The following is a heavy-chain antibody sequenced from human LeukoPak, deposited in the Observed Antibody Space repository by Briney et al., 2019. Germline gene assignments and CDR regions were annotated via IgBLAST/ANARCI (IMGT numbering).Heavy chain of an antibody. J-gene: IGHJ6*03. CDR1: GGSISSSSYY. CDR2: IYYSGST. V-gene: IGHV4-39*01. CDR3: ACPSSYYDSRDLWYYYMDV. Sequence: SETLSLTCTVSGGSISSSSYYWGWIRQPPRKGLEWIGSIYYSGSTYYNPSLKSRGTISVDTSKNQFSLKLSSVAAADTAVYYCACPSSYYDSRDLWYYYMDVWGKGTTVTVSS. D-gene: IGHD3-22*01.